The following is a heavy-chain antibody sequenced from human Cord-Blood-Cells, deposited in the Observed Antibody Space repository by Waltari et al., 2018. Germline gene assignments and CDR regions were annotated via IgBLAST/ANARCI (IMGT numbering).Heavy chain of an antibody. D-gene: IGHD5-18*01. CDR2: IYSGGST. Sequence: EVQLVESGGGLIQPGGSLRLSCAASGFTVSSNYMSWVRQAPGKGLEWGSVIYSGGSTYYADSVKGRFTISRDNSKNTLYLQMNSLRAEDTAVYYCARDGLVREYSYGYFYWGQGTLVTVSS. V-gene: IGHV3-53*01. CDR3: ARDGLVREYSYGYFY. CDR1: GFTVSSNY. J-gene: IGHJ4*02.